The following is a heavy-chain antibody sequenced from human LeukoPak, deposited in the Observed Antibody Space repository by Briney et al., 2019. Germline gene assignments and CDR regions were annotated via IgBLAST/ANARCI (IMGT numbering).Heavy chain of an antibody. V-gene: IGHV3-48*02. CDR3: ARGFWSGYSFDY. Sequence: GGSLRLSCTASGFTFSSYSMSWVRQAPGKGLKWVSYISSSSSTIYYADSVKGRFTISRDNAKNSLYLQMNSLRDEDTAVYYCARGFWSGYSFDYWGQGTLVTVSS. CDR2: ISSSSSTI. J-gene: IGHJ4*02. CDR1: GFTFSSYS. D-gene: IGHD3-3*01.